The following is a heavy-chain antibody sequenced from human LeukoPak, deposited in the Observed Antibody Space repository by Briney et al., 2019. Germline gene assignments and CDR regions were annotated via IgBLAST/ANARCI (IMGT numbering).Heavy chain of an antibody. D-gene: IGHD5-24*01. CDR3: ARPSRDGYNYFDY. J-gene: IGHJ4*02. CDR2: IFYSGST. V-gene: IGHV4-39*01. CDR1: GGSISSSSYY. Sequence: PSETLSLTCTVSGGSISSSSYYWGWIRQPPGKGLEWTGSIFYSGSTYYNPSLKSRVTISVDTSKNQFSLKLSSVTAADTAVYYCARPSRDGYNYFDYWGQGTLVTVSS.